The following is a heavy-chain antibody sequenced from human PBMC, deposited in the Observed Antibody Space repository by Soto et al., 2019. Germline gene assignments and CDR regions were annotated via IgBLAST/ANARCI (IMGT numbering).Heavy chain of an antibody. D-gene: IGHD3-10*01. V-gene: IGHV3-33*01. J-gene: IGHJ5*02. CDR1: GFTFSSYG. Sequence: GGSLRLSCAASGFTFSSYGMHWVRQAPGKGLEWVAVIWYDGSNKYYADSVKGRFTISRDNSKNTLYLQMNSLRAEDTAVYYCARDPGYYGSGSYPWFDPWGQGTLVTVSS. CDR3: ARDPGYYGSGSYPWFDP. CDR2: IWYDGSNK.